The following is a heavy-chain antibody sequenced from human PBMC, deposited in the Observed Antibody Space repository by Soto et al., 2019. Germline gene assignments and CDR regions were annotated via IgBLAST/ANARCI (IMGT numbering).Heavy chain of an antibody. CDR3: ARSVGGSNVNFDY. CDR1: GYTFTSYD. Sequence: ASVKVSCKASGYTFTSYDINWVRQATGQGPEWMGWMNPDSGNTGYVQKFQGRVTMTRNTAISTAYMELSSLRSEDTAVYYCARSVGGSNVNFDYWGQGTHVTVSS. D-gene: IGHD3-10*01. J-gene: IGHJ4*02. CDR2: MNPDSGNT. V-gene: IGHV1-8*01.